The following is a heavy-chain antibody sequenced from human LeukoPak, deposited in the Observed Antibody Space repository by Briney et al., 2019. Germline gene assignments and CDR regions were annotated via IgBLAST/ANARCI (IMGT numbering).Heavy chain of an antibody. Sequence: SETLSLTCAVYGGSFSGYYWSWIRQPPGKGLEWIGEINHSGSTNYNPSLKSRVTISGDTSKNQFSLILTSVTAADTAVYYCARHKGPHITRGVLRNNWFDPWGQGTLVTVSS. CDR2: INHSGST. J-gene: IGHJ5*02. V-gene: IGHV4-34*01. CDR3: ARHKGPHITRGVLRNNWFDP. CDR1: GGSFSGYY. D-gene: IGHD3-10*01.